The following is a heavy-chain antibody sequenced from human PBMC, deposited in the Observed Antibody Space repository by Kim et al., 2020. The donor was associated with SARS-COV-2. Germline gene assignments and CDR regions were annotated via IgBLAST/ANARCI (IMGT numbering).Heavy chain of an antibody. CDR1: GFTFSSYA. CDR2: ISYDGSNK. V-gene: IGHV3-30*04. J-gene: IGHJ6*01. D-gene: IGHD3-22*01. CDR3: ARDCVYDSSGYPDFCYYG. Sequence: GGSLRLSCAASGFTFSSYAMHWVRQAPGKGLEWVAVISYDGSNKYYADSVKGRFTISRDNSKNTLYLQMNSLRAEDTAVYYCARDCVYDSSGYPDFCYYG.